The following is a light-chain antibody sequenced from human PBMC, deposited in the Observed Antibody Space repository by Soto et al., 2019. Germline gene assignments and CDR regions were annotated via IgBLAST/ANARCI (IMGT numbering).Light chain of an antibody. J-gene: IGKJ1*01. CDR2: KVS. CDR3: MPGTYWPPRT. CDR1: QSLLYSDGNTY. Sequence: DVVMTQSPLSLPVTLGQPASISCRSSQSLLYSDGNTYLSWFQQRPGQSPRRLIYKVSIRDSGVPDRFSGSGSGTDFTLKITRVEAEAGGVYYCMPGTYWPPRTFGQGTKVEIK. V-gene: IGKV2-30*01.